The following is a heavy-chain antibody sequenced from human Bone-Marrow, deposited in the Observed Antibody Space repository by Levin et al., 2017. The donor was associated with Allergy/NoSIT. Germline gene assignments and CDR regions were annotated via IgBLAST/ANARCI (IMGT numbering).Heavy chain of an antibody. CDR1: GYSFTSYN. D-gene: IGHD2-15*01. J-gene: IGHJ5*02. V-gene: IGHV1-8*01. CDR3: SRGDCYSGSCYGPDWFDP. Sequence: ASVKVSCKTSGYSFTSYNVYWVRQAPGQGLEWMGYINPNSGNTGYAQKFQGRVIMTRNSSITTAYMELSGLRFEDTAIYYCSRGDCYSGSCYGPDWFDPWGQGTQVTVSS. CDR2: INPNSGNT.